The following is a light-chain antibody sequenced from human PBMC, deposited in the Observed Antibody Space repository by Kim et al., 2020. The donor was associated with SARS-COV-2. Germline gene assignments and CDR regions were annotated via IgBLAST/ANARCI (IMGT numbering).Light chain of an antibody. Sequence: QSVLTQPPSASGTPGQRVTISCSGSSSNIGSNTVNWYRQLPGTAPKLLIYSNNQRPSGVPDRFSGSKSGTSASLAISGLQSEDEAVYYCAAWDDSLNGHVFGTGTKVTVL. CDR3: AAWDDSLNGHV. CDR2: SNN. CDR1: SSNIGSNT. J-gene: IGLJ1*01. V-gene: IGLV1-44*01.